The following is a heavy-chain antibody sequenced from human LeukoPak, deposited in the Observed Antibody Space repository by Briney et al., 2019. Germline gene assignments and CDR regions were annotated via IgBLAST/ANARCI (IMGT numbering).Heavy chain of an antibody. J-gene: IGHJ6*04. Sequence: ASVKVSCKASGYTFTDYFMNWMRQAPGQRLEWMGWINAGNGNTKYSQKLQGRVTITRDTSASTAYMQLSSLRSEDAAVYYCARDYELDVWGKGTTVTVSS. V-gene: IGHV1/OR15-3*02. CDR1: GYTFTDYF. CDR2: INAGNGNT. CDR3: ARDYELDV. D-gene: IGHD5-12*01.